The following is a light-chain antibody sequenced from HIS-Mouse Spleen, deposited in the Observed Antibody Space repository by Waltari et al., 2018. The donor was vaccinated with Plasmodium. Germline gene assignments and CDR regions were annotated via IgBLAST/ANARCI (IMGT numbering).Light chain of an antibody. V-gene: IGLV1-40*01. CDR2: GTS. J-gene: IGLJ3*02. CDR3: QSYDSSLSGWV. CDR1: SSNIGAGFD. Sequence: QSVLTQPPSVSGAPGQRVTIPCTGSSSNIGAGFDVPWYQQLPGTAPKLLTYGTSKRPSGVPDRFAGSKSGTSASLAMTGLQAEEEADYYCQSYDSSLSGWVFGGGTKLTVL.